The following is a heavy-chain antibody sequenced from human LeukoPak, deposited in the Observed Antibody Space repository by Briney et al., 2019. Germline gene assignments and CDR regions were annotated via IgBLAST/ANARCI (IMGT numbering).Heavy chain of an antibody. Sequence: ASVKVSCKASGYTFTSYGISLVRQAPGQGLEWMGWISAYNGNTNYAQKLQGRVTMTTDTSTSTAYMELRSLRSDDTAVYYCARDSCYCTNGVCYTMWGDDYGVPPHDNWGQRTLVTVSS. V-gene: IGHV1-18*01. CDR1: GYTFTSYG. CDR3: ARDSCYCTNGVCYTMWGDDYGVPPHDN. CDR2: ISAYNGNT. J-gene: IGHJ4*02. D-gene: IGHD2-8*01.